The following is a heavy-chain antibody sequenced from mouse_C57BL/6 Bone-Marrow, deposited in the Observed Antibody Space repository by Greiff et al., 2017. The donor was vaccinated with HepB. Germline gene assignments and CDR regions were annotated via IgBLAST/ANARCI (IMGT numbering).Heavy chain of an antibody. V-gene: IGHV5-6*01. CDR1: GFTFSSYG. D-gene: IGHD2-4*01. CDR3: ARWGLRRGDYYAMDY. CDR2: ISSGGSYT. Sequence: EVMLVESGGDLVKPGGSLKLSCAASGFTFSSYGMSWVRQTPDKRLEWVATISSGGSYTYYPDSVKGRFTISRDNAKNTLYLQMSSLKSEDTAMYYCARWGLRRGDYYAMDYWGQGTSVTVSS. J-gene: IGHJ4*01.